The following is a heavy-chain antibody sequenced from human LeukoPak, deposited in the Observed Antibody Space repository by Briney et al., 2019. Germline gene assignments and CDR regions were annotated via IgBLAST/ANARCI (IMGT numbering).Heavy chain of an antibody. CDR2: ITPTSGGT. D-gene: IGHD5-24*01. V-gene: IGHV1-2*02. CDR3: ARDLGFSGDGYIDY. J-gene: IGHJ4*02. Sequence: SVKVSCKASGYTFIGYYMHWVRHAPGQGLECMGCITPTSGGTNYAQVFQGRVTMTRDTSVRTAHMALSRLRRDDTTVYYCARDLGFSGDGYIDYWGQGTLVTVCS. CDR1: GYTFIGYY.